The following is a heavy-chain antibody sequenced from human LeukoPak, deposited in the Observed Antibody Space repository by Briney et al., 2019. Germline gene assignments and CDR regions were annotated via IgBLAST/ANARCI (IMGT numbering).Heavy chain of an antibody. CDR3: ATVVDTVGYYFDY. D-gene: IGHD5-18*01. Sequence: ASVKVSCKASGYTFTGYYMHWVRQAPGQGLEWMGWINPNSGNTGYAQKFQGRVTMTRNTSISTAYMELSSLRSEDTAVYYCATVVDTVGYYFDYWGQGTLVTVSS. CDR1: GYTFTGYY. V-gene: IGHV1-8*02. CDR2: INPNSGNT. J-gene: IGHJ4*02.